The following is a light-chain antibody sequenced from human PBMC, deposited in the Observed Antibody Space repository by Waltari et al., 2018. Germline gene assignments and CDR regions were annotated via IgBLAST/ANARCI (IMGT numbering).Light chain of an antibody. CDR1: RSNIGPNT. Sequence: QSVLTQPPSASGTPGQGVTISCSGSRSNIGPNTVNWYQQLPGTAPKVLIYSNKQRPSGVPDRVSGSKSGTSASLAVSGLQSEDEGEYYCATWDDSLNGVVFGGGTKLTVL. V-gene: IGLV1-44*01. J-gene: IGLJ2*01. CDR3: ATWDDSLNGVV. CDR2: SNK.